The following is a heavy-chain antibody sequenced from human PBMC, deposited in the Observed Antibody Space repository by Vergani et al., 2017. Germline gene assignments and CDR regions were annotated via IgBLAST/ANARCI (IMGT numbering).Heavy chain of an antibody. CDR2: ISAYNGNT. CDR1: GYTFTSYG. J-gene: IGHJ5*02. CDR3: ARDDRAVVGAARVGSDA. V-gene: IGHV1-18*04. Sequence: QVQLVQSGAEVKKPGASVKVSCKASGYTFTSYGISWVRQAPGRGLEWMGWISAYNGNTNYAQKLQGSVTMTTDTSTSTAYMELRSLRSDDTAVYYCARDDRAVVGAARVGSDAWGQGTLVTVSS. D-gene: IGHD2-21*01.